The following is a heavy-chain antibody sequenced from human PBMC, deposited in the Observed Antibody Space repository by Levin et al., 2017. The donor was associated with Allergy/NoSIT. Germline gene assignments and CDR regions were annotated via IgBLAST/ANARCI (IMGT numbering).Heavy chain of an antibody. Sequence: GGSLRLSCSASGFTFSIYAFHWVRQAPGKGLEYVSAISTDGGSTYYADSVKGRFTISRDNSKNTLYLQMTSLRPEDTAVYYCVKEGQLGGGYWYFDLWGRGTLVTVSS. J-gene: IGHJ2*01. CDR1: GFTFSIYA. D-gene: IGHD6-13*01. CDR3: VKEGQLGGGYWYFDL. CDR2: ISTDGGST. V-gene: IGHV3-64D*06.